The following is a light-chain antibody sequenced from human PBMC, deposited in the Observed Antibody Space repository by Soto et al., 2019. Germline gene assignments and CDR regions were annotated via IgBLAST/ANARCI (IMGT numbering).Light chain of an antibody. V-gene: IGKV1-5*01. CDR3: QQYNSYPIT. CDR2: DAS. Sequence: DIQMTQSPSTLSASVGDRVTITCRASQSISSWLAWYQQKPGKAPKLLIYDASSLESGVPSRFSGSGSGTEFPFTISGLQPDDFATYYCQQYNSYPITFGQGTRLEIK. J-gene: IGKJ5*01. CDR1: QSISSW.